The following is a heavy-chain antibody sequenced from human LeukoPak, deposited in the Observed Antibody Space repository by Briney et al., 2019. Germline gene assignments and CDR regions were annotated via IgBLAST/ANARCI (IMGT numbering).Heavy chain of an antibody. D-gene: IGHD3-22*01. CDR1: GYTFTSYG. V-gene: IGHV1-18*01. Sequence: ASVKVSCKASGYTFTSYGIIWVRQAPGQGLEWMGWISAYNGNTNYAQKLQGRVTMTTDTSTSTAYMELRSLRSDDTAVYYCARVGDYYDSSGYYYVGYFDYWGQGTLVTVSS. CDR2: ISAYNGNT. J-gene: IGHJ4*02. CDR3: ARVGDYYDSSGYYYVGYFDY.